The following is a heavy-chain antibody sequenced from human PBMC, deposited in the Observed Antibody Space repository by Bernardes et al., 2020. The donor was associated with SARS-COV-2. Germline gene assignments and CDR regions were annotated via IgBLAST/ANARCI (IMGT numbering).Heavy chain of an antibody. V-gene: IGHV1-69*13. CDR1: GVTFSSYA. D-gene: IGHD2-15*01. CDR3: ARDGRRYCSGGSCYYYGMDV. J-gene: IGHJ6*02. CDR2: IIPIFGTA. Sequence: SVKVSCKASGVTFSSYAISWVRQAPGQGLEWMGRIIPIFGTANYAKKFQGRVTITADESTSTAYMELSSLRSEDTAVYYCARDGRRYCSGGSCYYYGMDVWGQGTTVTVSS.